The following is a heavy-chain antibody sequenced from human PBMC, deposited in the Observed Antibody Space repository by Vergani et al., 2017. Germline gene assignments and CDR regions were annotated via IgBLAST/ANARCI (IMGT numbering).Heavy chain of an antibody. Sequence: QVQLVQSGAEVKKPGSSVKVSCKASGGTFSSYAISWVRQAPGQGLEWMGGIIPIFGPANYAQKFQGRVTSTADESTSTAYLELSSLRSEDTAVLYCARELLRHDYYYGMDVWGQGTTVTVSS. V-gene: IGHV1-69*01. D-gene: IGHD2-2*01. CDR3: ARELLRHDYYYGMDV. CDR2: IIPIFGPA. J-gene: IGHJ6*02. CDR1: GGTFSSYA.